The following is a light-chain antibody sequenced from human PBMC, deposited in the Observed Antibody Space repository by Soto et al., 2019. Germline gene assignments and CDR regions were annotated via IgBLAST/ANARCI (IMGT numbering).Light chain of an antibody. V-gene: IGKV3-11*01. J-gene: IGKJ2*01. Sequence: EIVLTQSPATLSLSPGERATLSCRASQSVSSYLAWYQQKPGQAPRLLIYDASNRATGIPARFSGSGSGTDFTLTISSLEPADFAVYYCQQRSNWQGYTFGQGTKLEIK. CDR3: QQRSNWQGYT. CDR2: DAS. CDR1: QSVSSY.